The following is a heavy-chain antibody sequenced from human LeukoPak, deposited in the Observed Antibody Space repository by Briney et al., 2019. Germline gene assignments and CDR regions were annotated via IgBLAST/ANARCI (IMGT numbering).Heavy chain of an antibody. Sequence: ASVKVSCKASGYTFTSYDINWVRQATGQGLEWMGWMNPNSGNTGYAQKFQGRVTITRNTSISTAYMELSSLRSGDTAVYYCARGLTTVTTLYYYYYYMDVWGKGTTVTVSS. D-gene: IGHD4-17*01. V-gene: IGHV1-8*03. J-gene: IGHJ6*03. CDR3: ARGLTTVTTLYYYYYYMDV. CDR2: MNPNSGNT. CDR1: GYTFTSYD.